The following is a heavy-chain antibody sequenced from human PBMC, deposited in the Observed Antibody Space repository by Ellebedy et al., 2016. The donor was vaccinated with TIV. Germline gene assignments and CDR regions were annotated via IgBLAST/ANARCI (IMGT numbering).Heavy chain of an antibody. CDR1: GGSTSSGGYY. CDR3: AREFGQ. D-gene: IGHD3-16*01. J-gene: IGHJ4*02. Sequence: SETLSLXCAVYGGSTSSGGYYWSWIRQPAGKGLEWIGRIYTSGGTDYNPSLKSRVTMSLDTSNNQFSLHLTSVTAADTAIYYCAREFGQWGQGTLVTVSS. V-gene: IGHV4-61*02. CDR2: IYTSGGT.